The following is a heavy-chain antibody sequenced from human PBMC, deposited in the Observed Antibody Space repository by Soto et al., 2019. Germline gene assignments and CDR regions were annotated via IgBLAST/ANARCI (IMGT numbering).Heavy chain of an antibody. CDR3: ARVLSPTDFAD. V-gene: IGHV6-1*01. J-gene: IGHJ4*02. CDR1: GGGISNNLAS. Sequence: PSHTRTHIGSISGGGISNNLASRGGTRQSPSRGLEWLGRTYYRSKWYSYYAQSVKSRITINPDTSKNQFSLHLSSVTPEDTAVHYCARVLSPTDFADWGQGTPVTDS. CDR2: TYYRSKWYS.